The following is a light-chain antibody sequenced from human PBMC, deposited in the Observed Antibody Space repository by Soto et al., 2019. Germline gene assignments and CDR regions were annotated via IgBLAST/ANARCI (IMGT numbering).Light chain of an antibody. V-gene: IGKV3-20*01. CDR2: GAS. CDR3: QQDAISVT. CDR1: QSFSSTF. J-gene: IGKJ1*01. Sequence: EILLTQSPDSLSLSPGDRATLSCRASQSFSSTFLAWYQQKPGQAPRLLIYGASSRATGIPDRFSGSGSGTDFTLTISRLEPEDFAVYYCQQDAISVTFGQGTKVEIK.